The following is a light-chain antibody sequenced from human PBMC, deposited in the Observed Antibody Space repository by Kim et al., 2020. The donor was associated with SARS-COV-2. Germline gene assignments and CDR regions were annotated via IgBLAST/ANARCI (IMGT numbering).Light chain of an antibody. CDR1: QNIRGN. CDR2: GAY. Sequence: SGSTDEKTTLACRACQNIRGNICWYQQKPGRAPGVVIYGAYTRAAGIPARFSGSGSGTEFTLTVSSLESEDFGTYYCQQHHCWRAFGQGTRLEIK. V-gene: IGKV3-15*01. CDR3: QQHHCWRA. J-gene: IGKJ5*01.